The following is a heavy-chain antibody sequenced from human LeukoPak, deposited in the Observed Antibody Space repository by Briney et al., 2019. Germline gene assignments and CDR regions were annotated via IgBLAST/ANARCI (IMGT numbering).Heavy chain of an antibody. J-gene: IGHJ4*02. D-gene: IGHD2-21*01. Sequence: PGGSLRLSCAASGFTVSSNYMSWVHQAPGKGLEWVSVIYSGGNTYYADSVKGRFTISRDNSKNTLNLQMNSLRAEDAAVYYCARGYSSDNWGQGTLVTVSS. CDR2: IYSGGNT. CDR1: GFTVSSNY. V-gene: IGHV3-66*01. CDR3: ARGYSSDN.